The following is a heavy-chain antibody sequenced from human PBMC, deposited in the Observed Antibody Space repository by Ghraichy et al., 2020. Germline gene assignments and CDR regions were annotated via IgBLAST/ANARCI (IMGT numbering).Heavy chain of an antibody. D-gene: IGHD2-21*02. J-gene: IGHJ4*02. CDR2: INSDGSST. Sequence: GSLRLSCAASGFTFSSYWMHWVRQAPGKGLVWVSRINSDGSSTSYADSVKGRFTISRDNAKNTLYLQMNSLRAEDTAVYYCARAPPGCGGDCFSHFDYWGQGTLVTVSS. CDR3: ARAPPGCGGDCFSHFDY. CDR1: GFTFSSYW. V-gene: IGHV3-74*01.